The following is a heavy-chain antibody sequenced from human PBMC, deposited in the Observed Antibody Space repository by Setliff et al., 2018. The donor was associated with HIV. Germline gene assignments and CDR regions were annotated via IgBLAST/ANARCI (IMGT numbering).Heavy chain of an antibody. V-gene: IGHV4-39*01. CDR1: GGPITTSTFY. CDR3: ARQFWMITTLYFDS. J-gene: IGHJ4*02. Sequence: PSETLSLTCTVSGGPITTSTFYWGWIRQPPGKGLEWIGSIYYSGSNYYNPSLKSRLTITQHTSKNHFSLSLSSVTAADTAVYYCARQFWMITTLYFDSLDPGTLVTVSS. D-gene: IGHD3-16*01. CDR2: IYYSGSN.